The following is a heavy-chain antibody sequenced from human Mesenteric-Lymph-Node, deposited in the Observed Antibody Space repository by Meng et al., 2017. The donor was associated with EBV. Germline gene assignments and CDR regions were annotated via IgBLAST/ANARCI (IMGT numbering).Heavy chain of an antibody. J-gene: IGHJ4*02. CDR2: ISTGGGTI. V-gene: IGHV3-11*01. Sequence: QVQLVESGGRVVKPGGSLRLSCAASGFAFSDHFMSWIRQAPGKGLEWISYISTGGGTIYYADSVKGRFSISRDNTKNSVYLQMNSLRAEDTAIYYCANLYYSDNSGHVPLDIWGQGTLVTVAS. CDR1: GFAFSDHF. CDR3: ANLYYSDNSGHVPLDI. D-gene: IGHD3-22*01.